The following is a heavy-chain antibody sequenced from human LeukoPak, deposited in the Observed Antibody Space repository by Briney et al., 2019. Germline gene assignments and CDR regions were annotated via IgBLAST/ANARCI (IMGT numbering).Heavy chain of an antibody. CDR3: TTDAWSLWSGEFS. CDR1: GLTFRNAW. J-gene: IGHJ5*02. D-gene: IGHD3-10*01. CDR2: VKSKTDGGTT. Sequence: GGSLRLSCAASGLTFRNAWMSWVRQAPGKGLEWVGRVKSKTDGGTTDYAAPVKGRFTISRDDSKNTLYLQMNSLKTEDTAVYYCTTDAWSLWSGEFSWGQGTLVTVSS. V-gene: IGHV3-15*01.